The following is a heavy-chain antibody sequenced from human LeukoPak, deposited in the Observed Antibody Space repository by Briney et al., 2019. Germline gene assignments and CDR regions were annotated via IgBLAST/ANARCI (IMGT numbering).Heavy chain of an antibody. J-gene: IGHJ4*02. CDR3: ARETTLEKFDY. D-gene: IGHD1-1*01. V-gene: IGHV4-59*11. CDR2: IYYSGST. Sequence: SETLSLTCTVSGGSISSHYWSWIRQPPGKGLEWIGYIYYSGSTNYNPSLKSRVTISVDTSKNQFSLKLSSVTAADTAVYYCARETTLEKFDYWGQGTLVTVSS. CDR1: GGSISSHY.